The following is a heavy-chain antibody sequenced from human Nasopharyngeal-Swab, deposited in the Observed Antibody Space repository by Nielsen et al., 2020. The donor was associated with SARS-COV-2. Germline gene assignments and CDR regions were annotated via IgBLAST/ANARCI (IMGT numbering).Heavy chain of an antibody. CDR3: ARERDELRYFDSPYMDV. V-gene: IGHV3-7*03. J-gene: IGHJ6*03. CDR2: IKQDGSEK. D-gene: IGHD3-9*01. CDR1: GFTFSNYW. Sequence: GESLKISCAASGFTFSNYWMTWVRQAPGKGLEWVANIKQDGSEKYYVDSVKGRFTISRDNAKNSLYLQMNSLRAEDTAVYYCARERDELRYFDSPYMDVWGKGTTVTVSS.